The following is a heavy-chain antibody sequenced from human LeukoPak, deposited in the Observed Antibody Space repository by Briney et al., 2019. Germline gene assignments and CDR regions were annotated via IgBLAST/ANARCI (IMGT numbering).Heavy chain of an antibody. Sequence: SETLSLTCAVYGGSFSGYYWSWIRQPPGKGLEWIGEINHSGSTNYNPSLKSRVTISVDTSKNQFSLKLSSVTAADTAVYYCARNYHNWFDPWGQGTLVTASS. D-gene: IGHD1-7*01. CDR1: GGSFSGYY. J-gene: IGHJ5*02. CDR2: INHSGST. CDR3: ARNYHNWFDP. V-gene: IGHV4-34*01.